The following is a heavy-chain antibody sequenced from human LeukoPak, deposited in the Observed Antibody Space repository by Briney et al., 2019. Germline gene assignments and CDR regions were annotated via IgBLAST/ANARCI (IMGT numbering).Heavy chain of an antibody. J-gene: IGHJ6*02. Sequence: ASVKVSCKASGYTFTGYYMHWVRQAPGQGLEWMGWINPNSGGTNYAQKFQGWVTMTRDTSISTAYMELSRLRSDDTAVYYCARAGRTTVTYYYYYGMDVWGQGTTVTVSS. CDR3: ARAGRTTVTYYYYYGMDV. CDR1: GYTFTGYY. CDR2: INPNSGGT. V-gene: IGHV1-2*04. D-gene: IGHD4-17*01.